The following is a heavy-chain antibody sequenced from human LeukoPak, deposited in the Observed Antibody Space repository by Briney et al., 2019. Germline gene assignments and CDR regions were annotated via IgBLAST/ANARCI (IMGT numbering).Heavy chain of an antibody. J-gene: IGHJ6*03. CDR3: ARTTYDILTGYYHYYYYYMDV. V-gene: IGHV4-34*01. Sequence: SETLSLTCAVYGGSFSGFYWSWIRQPPGKGLEWIGDINHSGGTNYIPSLKSRVTISVDTSKNQFSLKLSSVTAADTAVYYCARTTYDILTGYYHYYYYYMDVWGKGTTVTISS. D-gene: IGHD3-9*01. CDR1: GGSFSGFY. CDR2: INHSGGT.